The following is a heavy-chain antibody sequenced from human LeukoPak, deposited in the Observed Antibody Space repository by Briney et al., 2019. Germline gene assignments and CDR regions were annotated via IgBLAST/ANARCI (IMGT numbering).Heavy chain of an antibody. CDR3: ARPRIYGDYYYYYYMDV. CDR2: IYYSGST. D-gene: IGHD4-17*01. CDR1: GGSISSSSYY. V-gene: IGHV4-39*01. J-gene: IGHJ6*03. Sequence: SETLSLTCTVSGGSISSSSYYWGWIRQPPGKRLEWIGSIYYSGSTYYNPSLKSRVTISVDTSKNQFSLKLSSVTAADTAVYYCARPRIYGDYYYYYYMDVWGKGTTVTVSS.